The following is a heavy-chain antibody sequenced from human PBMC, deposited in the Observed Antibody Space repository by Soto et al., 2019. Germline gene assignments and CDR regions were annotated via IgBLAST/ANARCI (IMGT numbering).Heavy chain of an antibody. CDR2: IYSGDSDT. J-gene: IGHJ2*01. Sequence: GESLKISCKGSGYSFASHWLGLVRQMPGKGLEGILIIYSGDSDTTLSPSFQGQVTISADKSNTTPYLQWSSLKDSDTAMYYCARLGYGSGSKFASWCIDVWGRGTLVTVSS. V-gene: IGHV5-51*01. D-gene: IGHD3-10*01. CDR3: ARLGYGSGSKFASWCIDV. CDR1: GYSFASHW.